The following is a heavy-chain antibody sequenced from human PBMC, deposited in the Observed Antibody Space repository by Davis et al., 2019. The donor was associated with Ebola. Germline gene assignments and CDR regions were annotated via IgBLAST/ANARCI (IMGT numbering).Heavy chain of an antibody. V-gene: IGHV3-48*02. CDR1: GLTFSRSS. J-gene: IGHJ6*02. Sequence: GESLKISCAASGLTFSRSSLNWVRQAPGKGLEWVSYISSTGVTIYYADSVKGRFTISRDNAKNSLFLQMNSLRDDDTAVYYCATASRDVGNSYYGMDVWGQGTTVTVSS. D-gene: IGHD1-26*01. CDR2: ISSTGVTI. CDR3: ATASRDVGNSYYGMDV.